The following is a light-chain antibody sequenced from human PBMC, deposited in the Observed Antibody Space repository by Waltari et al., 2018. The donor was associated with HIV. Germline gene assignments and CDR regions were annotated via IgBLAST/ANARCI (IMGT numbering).Light chain of an antibody. CDR1: QSLSSSY. Sequence: ELLLTQSTGTRSLSPGERATLSGTASQSLSSSYLAWYQQKPGQAPRLLIYGASSRATGIPDRFSGSGSGTDFTLTISRLEPEDFAVYYCQQYGSSPPITFGQGTRLEIK. CDR2: GAS. CDR3: QQYGSSPPIT. J-gene: IGKJ5*01. V-gene: IGKV3-20*01.